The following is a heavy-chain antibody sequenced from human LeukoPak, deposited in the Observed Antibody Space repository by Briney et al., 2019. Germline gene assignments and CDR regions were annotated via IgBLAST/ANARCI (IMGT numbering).Heavy chain of an antibody. Sequence: GGSLRLTCAASGFSVSNAWMSWVRQAPGKGLEWVGRIKSKTDGGTTDYAAPVKGRFSISRDDSENTLCLQMNSLKTEDAAVYYCTTASTVTYYFEHWGQGTLVTVSS. V-gene: IGHV3-15*01. CDR3: TTASTVTYYFEH. CDR2: IKSKTDGGTT. J-gene: IGHJ4*02. CDR1: GFSVSNAW. D-gene: IGHD4-17*01.